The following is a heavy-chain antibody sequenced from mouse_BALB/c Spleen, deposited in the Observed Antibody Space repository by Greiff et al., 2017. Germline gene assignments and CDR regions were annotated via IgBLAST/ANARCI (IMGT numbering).Heavy chain of an antibody. CDR2: ISSGGST. J-gene: IGHJ2*01. Sequence: DVMLVESGGGLVKPGGSLKLSCAASGFTFSSYAMSWVRQTPEKRLEWVASISSGGSTYYPDSVKGRFTISRDNAMNILYLQMSSLRSEDTAMYYCARASYYRYDGYFDYWGQGTTLTVSS. CDR3: ARASYYRYDGYFDY. V-gene: IGHV5-6-5*01. D-gene: IGHD2-14*01. CDR1: GFTFSSYA.